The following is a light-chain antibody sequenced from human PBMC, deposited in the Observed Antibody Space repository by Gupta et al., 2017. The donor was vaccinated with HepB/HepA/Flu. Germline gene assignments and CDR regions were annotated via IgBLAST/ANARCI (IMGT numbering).Light chain of an antibody. CDR1: QTISTW. J-gene: IGKJ1*01. CDR2: KTS. V-gene: IGKV1-5*03. CDR3: QQYHTYPLT. Sequence: EIQMTPSPSTLSASIGDRVTISCRANQTISTWLAWYQQKPRKAPNLLIYKTSVLQTGVPSRFSGSGSETEFTLTISSLQPDDFAIYYCQQYHTYPLTFGQGTRVDIK.